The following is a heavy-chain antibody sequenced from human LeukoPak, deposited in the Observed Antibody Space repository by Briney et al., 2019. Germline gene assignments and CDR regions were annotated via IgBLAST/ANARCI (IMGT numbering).Heavy chain of an antibody. J-gene: IGHJ4*02. D-gene: IGHD1-26*01. Sequence: GGSLRLSCAASGFTFSNYWIHWVRQAPGKGLEWVAGIKDDGSEKYYVDSVKGRFTISRDNAKNSLYLQMNSLRAEDTAVYYCAKDRGGSYTLSLDYWGQGTLVTVSS. V-gene: IGHV3-7*03. CDR2: IKDDGSEK. CDR1: GFTFSNYW. CDR3: AKDRGGSYTLSLDY.